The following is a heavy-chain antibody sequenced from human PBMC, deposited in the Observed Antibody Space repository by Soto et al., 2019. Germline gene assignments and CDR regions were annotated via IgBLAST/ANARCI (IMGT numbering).Heavy chain of an antibody. D-gene: IGHD3-10*01. CDR2: ISWDSGSI. CDR3: AVGVGELFESFGI. J-gene: IGHJ6*01. Sequence: EVQLVESGGGLVQPGRSLRLSCAASGFTFDDYAMHWVRQAPGKGLEWVSGISWDSGSIGYADSVKGRFTISRDNAKNSLYRQRNSLRAEDTALYYCAVGVGELFESFGIWGQGNMGTLSS. V-gene: IGHV3-9*01. CDR1: GFTFDDYA.